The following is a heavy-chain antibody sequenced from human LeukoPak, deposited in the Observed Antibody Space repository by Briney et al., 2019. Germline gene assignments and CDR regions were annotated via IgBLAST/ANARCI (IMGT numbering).Heavy chain of an antibody. J-gene: IGHJ4*02. V-gene: IGHV1-18*04. CDR2: ISTYNGDT. CDR3: ARAGRTSTGVFDN. D-gene: IGHD2-2*01. Sequence: ASVRVSCKTSNYIFASYGISWLRQAPGQGLEWMGWISTYNGDTKFAQNLQGRLTVTTDTSTRTDYMELRSLRPDDTAVYYCARAGRTSTGVFDNWGQGTLVTVSS. CDR1: NYIFASYG.